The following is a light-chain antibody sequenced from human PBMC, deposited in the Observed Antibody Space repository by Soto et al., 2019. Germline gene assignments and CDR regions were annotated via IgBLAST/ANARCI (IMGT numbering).Light chain of an antibody. CDR2: GAS. V-gene: IGKV1-12*01. CDR3: HQASSLPHT. Sequence: DIQMTQSPSSVSASVGDRVTITCRASQGISTWLAWYQQKPGKVPKLLIYGASSLQTGVPSRFSGSGSGTDFTLTISGLQVEVFLTYYCHQASSLPHTFGQGIKLEIK. CDR1: QGISTW. J-gene: IGKJ2*01.